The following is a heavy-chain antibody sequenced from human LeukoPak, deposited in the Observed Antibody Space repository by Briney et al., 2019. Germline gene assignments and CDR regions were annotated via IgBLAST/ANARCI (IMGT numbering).Heavy chain of an antibody. CDR2: ISSSSSYI. CDR3: ARDSKALGEAFDI. CDR1: GFTVSSNY. V-gene: IGHV3-21*01. Sequence: GGSLRLSCAASGFTVSSNYMSWVRQAPGKGLEWVSSISSSSSYIYYADSVKGRFTISRDNAKNSLDLQMNSLRAEDTAVYYCARDSKALGEAFDIWGQGTMVTVSS. J-gene: IGHJ3*02.